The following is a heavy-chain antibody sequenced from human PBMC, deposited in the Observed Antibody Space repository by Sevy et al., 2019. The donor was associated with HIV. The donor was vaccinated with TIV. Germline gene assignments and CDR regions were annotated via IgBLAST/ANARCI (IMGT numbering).Heavy chain of an antibody. V-gene: IGHV1-18*04. J-gene: IGHJ6*02. CDR2: ISPYIGNT. CDR1: GDTFSSYG. CDR3: ATGDARGYGLDV. Sequence: ASVKVSCKAPGDTFSSYGITWVRQAPGQELEWMGWISPYIGNTQFAEKLQGRLTMSADTSTTTAYMELKSLRSDDTAVYYCATGDARGYGLDVWGQGTTVTVSS. D-gene: IGHD7-27*01.